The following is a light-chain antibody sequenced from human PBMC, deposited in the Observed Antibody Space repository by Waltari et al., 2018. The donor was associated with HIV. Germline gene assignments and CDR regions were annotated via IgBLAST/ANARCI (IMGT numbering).Light chain of an antibody. V-gene: IGLV1-40*03. CDR3: QSYDTSLSAWV. J-gene: IGLJ2*01. CDR1: SSNIGPGYD. Sequence: QSVLTQPPSISGAPGQRITVSCSGTSSNIGPGYDVHWYQQLPGTAPKLLLYKNKNRPSGVPDRFSASKSDASASLAITGLQAADEGDYFCQSYDTSLSAWVFGGGTRLTVL. CDR2: KNK.